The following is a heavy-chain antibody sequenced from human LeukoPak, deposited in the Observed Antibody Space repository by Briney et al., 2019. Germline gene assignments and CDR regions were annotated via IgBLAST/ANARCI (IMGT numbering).Heavy chain of an antibody. V-gene: IGHV3-13*01. CDR1: GFTFSSYD. CDR2: IGTAGDT. Sequence: PGGSLRLSCAASGFTFSSYDMHWVRQATGKGLEWVSAIGTAGDTYYPGSVKGRFTISRENAKNSLYLQMNSLRAEDTAVYYCARVNIVVVTATPDYFDYWGQGTLVTVSS. J-gene: IGHJ4*02. CDR3: ARVNIVVVTATPDYFDY. D-gene: IGHD2-21*02.